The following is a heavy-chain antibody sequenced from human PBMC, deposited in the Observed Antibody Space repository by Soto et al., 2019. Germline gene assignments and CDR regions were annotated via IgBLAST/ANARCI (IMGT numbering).Heavy chain of an antibody. CDR3: ELWGFRDGNKSKYKYSCMDD. J-gene: IGHJ6*02. Sequence: QVQLVQSGAEVKKPGSSVKVSCKASGGTFNSYTISWVRQAPGQGLEWMVGIIPIFETANYAQKCQGRVAITADESTSAAYRKLRSLRYEDTAVYYCELWGFRDGNKSKYKYSCMDDWGQGTTVTVSS. V-gene: IGHV1-69*01. CDR2: IIPIFETA. CDR1: GGTFNSYT. D-gene: IGHD3-16*01.